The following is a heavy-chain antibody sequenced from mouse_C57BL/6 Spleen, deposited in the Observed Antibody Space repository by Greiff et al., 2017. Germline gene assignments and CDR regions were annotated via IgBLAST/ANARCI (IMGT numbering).Heavy chain of an antibody. D-gene: IGHD2-4*01. J-gene: IGHJ4*01. CDR2: IYPGDGDT. V-gene: IGHV1-82*01. CDR3: AREGYDYRAMDY. Sequence: VKLVESGPELVKPGASVKISCKASGYAFSSSWMNWVKQRPGKGLEWIGRIYPGDGDTNYNGKFKGKATLTADKSSSTAYMQLSSLTSEDSAVYFCAREGYDYRAMDYWGQGTSVTVSS. CDR1: GYAFSSSW.